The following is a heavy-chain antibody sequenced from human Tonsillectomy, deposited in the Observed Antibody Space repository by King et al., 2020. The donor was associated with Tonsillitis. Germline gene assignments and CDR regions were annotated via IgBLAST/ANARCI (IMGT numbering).Heavy chain of an antibody. V-gene: IGHV3-7*01. J-gene: IGHJ3*02. Sequence: QLVQSGGGLVQPGGSLRLSCAASGFTFSSYWMSWVRQAPGKGLEWVANIKQDGSEKYYVDSVKGRFTISRDNATNSLYLQMNSLIAEDTDVYYCARRATNWGNAFDIWGQGTMVTVSS. CDR2: IKQDGSEK. CDR3: ARRATNWGNAFDI. D-gene: IGHD7-27*01. CDR1: GFTFSSYW.